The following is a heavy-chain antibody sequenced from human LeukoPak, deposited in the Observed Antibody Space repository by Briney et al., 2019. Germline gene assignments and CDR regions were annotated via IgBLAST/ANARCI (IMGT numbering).Heavy chain of an antibody. V-gene: IGHV3-48*04. CDR3: ASWAGNTQSDSWSGPFDY. CDR2: ISDSGRTT. Sequence: GRSLRLSCAASGFTPSSYATHWVRQAPGKGLEWVSYISDSGRTTFYADSVKGRFTISRDNAKNSLYLQMSSLRVGDTAVYYCASWAGNTQSDSWSGPFDYWGQGTLVTVSS. CDR1: GFTPSSYA. D-gene: IGHD3-3*01. J-gene: IGHJ4*02.